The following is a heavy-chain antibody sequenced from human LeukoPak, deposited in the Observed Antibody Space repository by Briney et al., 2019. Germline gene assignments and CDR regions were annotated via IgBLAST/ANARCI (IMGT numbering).Heavy chain of an antibody. CDR3: ARAPQTYYYYYYMDV. CDR1: GGSISSYY. CDR2: IYYSGST. V-gene: IGHV4-59*01. J-gene: IGHJ6*03. Sequence: SETLSLTCTVSGGSISSYYWSWIRQPPGKGLEWIGYIYYSGSTNYNPSLKSRVTISVDTSKNQFSLKLSSVTAADTAVYYCARAPQTYYYYYYMDVWGKGTTVTVSS.